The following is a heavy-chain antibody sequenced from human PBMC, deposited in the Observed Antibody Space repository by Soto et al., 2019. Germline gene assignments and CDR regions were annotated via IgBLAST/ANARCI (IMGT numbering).Heavy chain of an antibody. J-gene: IGHJ4*02. Sequence: SETLSLTCAVYGGSFSGYYWSWIRQPPGKGLEWIGEINHSGSTNYNPSLKSRVTISVDTSKNQFSLKLSSVTAADMAVYYCARRDDCTNGICLMNYFHSWGQGGLVTVS. CDR3: ARRDDCTNGICLMNYFHS. D-gene: IGHD2-8*01. CDR2: INHSGST. V-gene: IGHV4-34*01. CDR1: GGSFSGYY.